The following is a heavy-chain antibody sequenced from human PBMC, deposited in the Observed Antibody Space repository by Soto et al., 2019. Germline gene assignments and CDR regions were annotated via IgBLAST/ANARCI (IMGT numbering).Heavy chain of an antibody. CDR2: ISGSGAIT. Sequence: EVQLLESGGGLVQPGGSLRLSCVASGFTFKNYDMRWVRQAPGKGLEWVSGISGSGAITYYADSVRGRFTISRDNSKNTLYLQLNSLRAEDTAISYCAKERQFRSYYESAGHYNNWGQGTLVTVSS. CDR1: GFTFKNYD. J-gene: IGHJ4*02. D-gene: IGHD3-10*01. V-gene: IGHV3-23*01. CDR3: AKERQFRSYYESAGHYNN.